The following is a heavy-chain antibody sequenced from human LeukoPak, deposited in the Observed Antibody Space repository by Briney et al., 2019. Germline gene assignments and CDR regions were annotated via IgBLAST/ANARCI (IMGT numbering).Heavy chain of an antibody. CDR2: IYYSGST. CDR3: ATRHSIGYYASPAPFDI. CDR1: GGSISSYY. D-gene: IGHD3-22*01. V-gene: IGHV4-59*01. Sequence: SEXLSLTCTVSGGSISSYYWSWIRQPPGKGLEWIGYIYYSGSTNYNPSLKSRVTISVDTSKNQFSLKLSSVTAADTAVYYCATRHSIGYYASPAPFDIWGQGTMVTVSS. J-gene: IGHJ3*02.